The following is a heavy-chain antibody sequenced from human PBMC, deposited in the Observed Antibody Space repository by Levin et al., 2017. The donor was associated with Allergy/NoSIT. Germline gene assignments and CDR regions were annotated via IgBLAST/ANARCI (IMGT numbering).Heavy chain of an antibody. J-gene: IGHJ4*02. CDR2: IFYSGST. D-gene: IGHD3-22*01. CDR1: GGSISSSSYY. V-gene: IGHV4-39*01. Sequence: ESLKISCAVSGGSISSSSYYWGWLRQPPGKGLEWIGSIFYSGSTYYNPSLKSRVTISVDTSKNQFSLKLSSVTAADTAVYYCARHRLQYYYDSSGYYFDYWGQGTLVTVSS. CDR3: ARHRLQYYYDSSGYYFDY.